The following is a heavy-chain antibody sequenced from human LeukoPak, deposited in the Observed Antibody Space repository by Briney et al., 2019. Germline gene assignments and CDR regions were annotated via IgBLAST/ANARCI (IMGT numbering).Heavy chain of an antibody. CDR2: ISYDGSHK. J-gene: IGHJ6*04. D-gene: IGHD2-2*01. V-gene: IGHV3-33*05. CDR3: ARKQLPLYYFYYGMDV. CDR1: GFTFSSYG. Sequence: GGSLRLSCEGSGFTFSSYGMHWVRQAPGKGLEWVALISYDGSHKNYADSVKGRFIISRDNSKNTVYLQMTRLTAEDTAVYYCARKQLPLYYFYYGMDVWGNGTTVSVSS.